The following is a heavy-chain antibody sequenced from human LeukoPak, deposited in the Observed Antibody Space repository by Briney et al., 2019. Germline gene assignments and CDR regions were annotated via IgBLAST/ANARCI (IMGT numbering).Heavy chain of an antibody. CDR3: ARGHRKYSSSPYYYYYYIDV. CDR2: MNTNSGNT. J-gene: IGHJ6*03. V-gene: IGHV1-8*01. CDR1: GYTFTSYD. Sequence: ASVKVSCKASGYTFTSYDINWVRQATGQGLEWMGWMNTNSGNTGYAQKFQGRVTMTRNTSISTAYMELSSLRSEDTAVYYCARGHRKYSSSPYYYYYYIDVWGKGTTVTVSS. D-gene: IGHD6-6*01.